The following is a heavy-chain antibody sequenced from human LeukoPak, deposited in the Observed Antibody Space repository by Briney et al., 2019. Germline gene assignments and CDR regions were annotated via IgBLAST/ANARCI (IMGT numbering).Heavy chain of an antibody. V-gene: IGHV4-59*08. CDR2: IYYSGST. CDR1: GGSISSYY. J-gene: IGHJ3*02. D-gene: IGHD3-10*01. CDR3: ARHYPGGAFDI. Sequence: PETLSLTCTVSGGSISSYYWSWIRQPPGKGLEWIGYIYYSGSTNYNPSLKSRVTISVDTSKNQFSLKLGSVTAADTAVYYCARHYPGGAFDIWGQGTMVTVSS.